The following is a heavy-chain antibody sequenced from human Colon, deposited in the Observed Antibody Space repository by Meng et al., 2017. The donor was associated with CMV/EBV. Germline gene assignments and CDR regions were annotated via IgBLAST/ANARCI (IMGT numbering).Heavy chain of an antibody. Sequence: GGSLRLSCAASGFTFSSYSMNWVRQAPGKGLEWVSSISSSSSYIYYADSVKGRFTISRDNAKNSLYLQMNSLRAEDTAVYYCARDLPGPTTVTYPTYYYYGMDVWGQGTTVTVSS. J-gene: IGHJ6*02. CDR2: ISSSSSYI. V-gene: IGHV3-21*01. D-gene: IGHD4-17*01. CDR1: GFTFSSYS. CDR3: ARDLPGPTTVTYPTYYYYGMDV.